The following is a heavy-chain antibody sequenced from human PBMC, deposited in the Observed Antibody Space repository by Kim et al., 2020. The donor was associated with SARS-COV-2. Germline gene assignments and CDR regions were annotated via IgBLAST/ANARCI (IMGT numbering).Heavy chain of an antibody. D-gene: IGHD2-15*01. CDR2: ISWNSGSI. Sequence: GGSLRLSCAASGFTFDDYAMHWVRQAPGKGLEWVSGISWNSGSIGYADSVKGRFTISRDNAKNSLYLQMNSLRAEDTALYYCAKDHGCSGSSCYSGNIYYYYYYGMDVWGQGTTVTVSS. V-gene: IGHV3-9*01. CDR3: AKDHGCSGSSCYSGNIYYYYYYGMDV. J-gene: IGHJ6*02. CDR1: GFTFDDYA.